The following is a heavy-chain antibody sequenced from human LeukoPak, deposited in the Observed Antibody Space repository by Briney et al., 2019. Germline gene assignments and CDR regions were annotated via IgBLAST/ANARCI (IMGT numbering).Heavy chain of an antibody. CDR2: IYSGGST. Sequence: PGGSLRLSCAASGFTVSSNYMNWVRQAPGKGLEWVSVIYSGGSTYYADSVKGRFTISRDNSKNTLYLQMNSPRAEDTAVYYCAREDYGAHYFDYWGQGTLVTVSS. CDR3: AREDYGAHYFDY. D-gene: IGHD4-17*01. J-gene: IGHJ4*02. V-gene: IGHV3-66*02. CDR1: GFTVSSNY.